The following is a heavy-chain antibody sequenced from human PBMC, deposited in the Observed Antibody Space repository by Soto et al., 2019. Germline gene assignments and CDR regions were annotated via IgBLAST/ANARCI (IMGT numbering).Heavy chain of an antibody. J-gene: IGHJ4*02. Sequence: PGGSLRLSCSASGFTFSSYAMSWVRQAPGKGLEWVSAISSSGGSTYFADSVTGRFAISRDNSKNTLYLQMNSLRAVDTAIYYCAKGFDVVRGVINSFDYWGQGTLVTVSS. CDR3: AKGFDVVRGVINSFDY. D-gene: IGHD3-10*01. CDR2: ISSSGGST. V-gene: IGHV3-23*01. CDR1: GFTFSSYA.